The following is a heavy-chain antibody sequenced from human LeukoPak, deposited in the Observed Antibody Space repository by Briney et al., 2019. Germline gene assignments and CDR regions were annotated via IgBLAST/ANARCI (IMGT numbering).Heavy chain of an antibody. Sequence: GGSLRLSCAASGFSFISYGMHWVRQAPGKGLEWVGVISDDGRRKDYADSVKGRFTISRDNSKDTLYLQMNSLRAEDTAVYYCAREISRTGAFDIWGQGTMVTVSS. J-gene: IGHJ3*02. CDR3: AREISRTGAFDI. CDR2: ISDDGRRK. CDR1: GFSFISYG. V-gene: IGHV3-30*03. D-gene: IGHD3-3*02.